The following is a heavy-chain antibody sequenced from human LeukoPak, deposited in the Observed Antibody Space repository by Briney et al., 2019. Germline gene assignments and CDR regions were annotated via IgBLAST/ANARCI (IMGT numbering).Heavy chain of an antibody. V-gene: IGHV3-21*01. CDR3: ARGVRGSGSNWFDP. D-gene: IGHD3-10*01. CDR2: ISSSSSYI. CDR1: GFTFSSYS. J-gene: IGHJ5*02. Sequence: GGSLRLSCAASGFTFSSYSMNWVRQAPGKGLEWVSSISSSSSYIYYADSVKGRFTISRDNAKNSLYLQMNSLRAEDTAVYYCARGVRGSGSNWFDPWGQGTLVAVS.